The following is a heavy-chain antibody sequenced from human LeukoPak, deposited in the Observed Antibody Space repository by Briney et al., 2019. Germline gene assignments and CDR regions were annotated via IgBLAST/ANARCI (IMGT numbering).Heavy chain of an antibody. J-gene: IGHJ4*02. D-gene: IGHD2-15*01. CDR3: AKESVVRIMGFDY. Sequence: GSLRLSCAASGFSFSNYAISWVRQAPGKGLEWVSGISGSGGSTYHADCVKGRFTISRDNSKNALYLQMNSLRAEDTAVYYCAKESVVRIMGFDYWGQGTLVTVSS. V-gene: IGHV3-23*01. CDR2: ISGSGGST. CDR1: GFSFSNYA.